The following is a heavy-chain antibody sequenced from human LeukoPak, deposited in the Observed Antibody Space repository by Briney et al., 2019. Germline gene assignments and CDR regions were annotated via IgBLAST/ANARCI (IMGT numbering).Heavy chain of an antibody. J-gene: IGHJ4*02. D-gene: IGHD6-19*01. CDR1: GGSISSGGYY. V-gene: IGHV4-31*03. CDR3: ANAVAGADNYFDY. CDR2: IYYSGST. Sequence: SETLSLTCTVSGGSISSGGYYWSWIRQHPGKGLEWIGYIYYSGSTYYNPSLKSRVTISVDTSKNQFSLKLSSVTAADTAVYYCANAVAGADNYFDYWGQGTLVTVSS.